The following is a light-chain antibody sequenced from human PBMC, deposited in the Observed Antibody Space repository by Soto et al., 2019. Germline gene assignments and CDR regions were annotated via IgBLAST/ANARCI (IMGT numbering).Light chain of an antibody. Sequence: SQSLLDSDDGNTYLDWYLQKPGQSPQLLIYTVSNRFSGVPDRFSGSGSGTDFTLKISRVEAEDVGVYYCMQSIQLLQITFGQGTRLEIK. CDR3: MQSIQLLQIT. CDR2: TVS. J-gene: IGKJ5*01. V-gene: IGKV2D-29*02. CDR1: QSLLDSDDGNTY.